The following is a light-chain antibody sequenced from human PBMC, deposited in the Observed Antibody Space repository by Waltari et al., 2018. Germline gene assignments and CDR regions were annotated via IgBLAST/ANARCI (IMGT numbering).Light chain of an antibody. CDR2: AAS. CDR3: QKYNSAPVTWT. Sequence: DIQMTQSPSYLSASVGDRVTIPCRASQSITSYLTWYQQKPGKAPKLLIYAASSLQSGVPSRFSGSGSGTDFTLTISSLQPEDFATYYCQKYNSAPVTWTFGQGTKVEIK. CDR1: QSITSY. J-gene: IGKJ1*01. V-gene: IGKV1-39*01.